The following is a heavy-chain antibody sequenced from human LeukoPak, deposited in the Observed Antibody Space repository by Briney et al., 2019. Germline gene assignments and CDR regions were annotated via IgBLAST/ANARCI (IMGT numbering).Heavy chain of an antibody. J-gene: IGHJ4*02. CDR2: ISYDGSKK. CDR1: GFTFSSYS. D-gene: IGHD2-2*01. V-gene: IGHV3-30-3*01. CDR3: ARVPGYCSSNSCYKMTIPFDY. Sequence: PGGSLRLSCAASGFTFSSYSIHWVRQAPGKGLGWVAVISYDGSKKYDADSVKGRFTISRDNSKSMLYLQMNSLRAEDTAVYYCARVPGYCSSNSCYKMTIPFDYWGQGTLVTVSS.